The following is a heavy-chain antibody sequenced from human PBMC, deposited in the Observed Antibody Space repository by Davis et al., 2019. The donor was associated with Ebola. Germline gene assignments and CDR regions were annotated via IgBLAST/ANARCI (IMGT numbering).Heavy chain of an antibody. CDR3: AKDVSGSYSTDGFDI. V-gene: IGHV3-23*01. CDR2: ISGGGGDT. Sequence: GGSLRLSCAASGLTFSNYAVSWVRQAPGRGLEWISGISGGGGDTYYADSVKGRFTISRDSSKNTVSLHLNSLRAGDTATYYCAKDVSGSYSTDGFDIWGQGTVVTVSS. J-gene: IGHJ3*02. CDR1: GLTFSNYA. D-gene: IGHD1-26*01.